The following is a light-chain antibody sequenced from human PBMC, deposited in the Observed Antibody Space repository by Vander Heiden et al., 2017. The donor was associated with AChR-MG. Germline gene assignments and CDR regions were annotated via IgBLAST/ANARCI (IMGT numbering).Light chain of an antibody. CDR2: GAS. J-gene: IGKJ4*01. V-gene: IGKV1-39*01. Sequence: IQMTQSPSSLSASVGGRVTITCRASQSISSHLNWYEQKPGKAPRLLIYGASTLQSGVPSRFSGSGSGTDFTLTISRLQPEDFATYYCQQSTNIPLTFGGGTKVEIK. CDR3: QQSTNIPLT. CDR1: QSISSH.